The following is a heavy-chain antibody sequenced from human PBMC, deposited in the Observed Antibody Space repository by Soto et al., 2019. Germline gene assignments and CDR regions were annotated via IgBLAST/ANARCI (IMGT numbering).Heavy chain of an antibody. Sequence: QVQLVQSGAEVKNPGASVKVSCKASGYTFTRYGIGWARQAPGQGLEWMGWINTYNGNTNYAQNVQGRVTLTTDTXXSTAYMEPRSLSSNDTAIYYCAMVDVYVTPSPQDVWGQGTTVIVSS. D-gene: IGHD3-16*01. CDR2: INTYNGNT. J-gene: IGHJ6*02. V-gene: IGHV1-18*01. CDR1: GYTFTRYG. CDR3: AMVDVYVTPSPQDV.